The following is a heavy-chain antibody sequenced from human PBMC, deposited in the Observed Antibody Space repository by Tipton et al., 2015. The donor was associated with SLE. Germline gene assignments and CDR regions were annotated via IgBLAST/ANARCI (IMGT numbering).Heavy chain of an antibody. CDR2: IKQDGSEK. CDR1: GFTFTDYW. V-gene: IGHV3-7*01. J-gene: IGHJ4*02. CDR3: ARYSSSEGYFDY. Sequence: SLRLSCAASGFTFTDYWMTWVRQAPGKGLEWVANIKQDGSEKYYVDSVKGRFTISRDNAKNSLYLQMNSLRAEDTAVYYCARYSSSEGYFDYWGQGTLVTVSS. D-gene: IGHD6-13*01.